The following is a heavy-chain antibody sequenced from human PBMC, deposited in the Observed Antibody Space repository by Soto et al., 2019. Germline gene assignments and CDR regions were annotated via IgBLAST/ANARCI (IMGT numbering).Heavy chain of an antibody. CDR3: VRFSILVSGRGRGAFFDS. CDR1: GFTFRNYW. J-gene: IGHJ4*02. V-gene: IGHV3-7*03. Sequence: GGSLRLSCAASGFTFRNYWMSWVRQVPGKGLAWVSNIKEDGSEKYYVDSVKGRFTISRDNAKDSVQLQMNSLRDEDTAVYYCVRFSILVSGRGRGAFFDSWGQGTPVTVSS. CDR2: IKEDGSEK. D-gene: IGHD6-19*01.